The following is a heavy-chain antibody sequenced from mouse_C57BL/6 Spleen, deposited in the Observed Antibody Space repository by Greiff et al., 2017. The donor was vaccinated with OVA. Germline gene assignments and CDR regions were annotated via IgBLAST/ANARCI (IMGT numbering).Heavy chain of an antibody. Sequence: EVQRVESGTVLARPGASVKMSCKTSGYTFTSYWMHWVKQRPGQGLEWIGAIYPGNSDTSYNQKFKGKAKLTAVTSASTAYMELSSLTNEDSAVYYCTGDDYDDAWFAYWGQGTLVTVSA. D-gene: IGHD2-4*01. CDR3: TGDDYDDAWFAY. J-gene: IGHJ3*01. CDR2: IYPGNSDT. CDR1: GYTFTSYW. V-gene: IGHV1-5*01.